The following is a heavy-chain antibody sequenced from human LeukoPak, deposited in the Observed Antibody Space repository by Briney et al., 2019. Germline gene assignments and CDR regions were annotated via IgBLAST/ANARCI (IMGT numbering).Heavy chain of an antibody. J-gene: IGHJ6*03. Sequence: SETLSLTCTVSGGSISSYYWSWIRQPPGKGLEWIAYIYYSGSTNYNPSLKSRVTISVDTSKNQFSLKLSSVTAADTAVYYCARGIAARYHYYYYMDVWGKGTTVTVSS. CDR2: IYYSGST. CDR3: ARGIAARYHYYYYMDV. CDR1: GGSISSYY. V-gene: IGHV4-59*01. D-gene: IGHD6-6*01.